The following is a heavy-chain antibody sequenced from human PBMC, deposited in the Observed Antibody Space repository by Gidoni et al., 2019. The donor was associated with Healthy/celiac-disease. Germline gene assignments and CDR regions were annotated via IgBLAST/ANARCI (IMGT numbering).Heavy chain of an antibody. CDR1: GGSFSGYS. V-gene: IGHV4-34*01. CDR2: INHSGST. D-gene: IGHD2-15*01. Sequence: QVQLQQWGAGLLKPSETLSLTCAVYGGSFSGYSWSWIRQPPGTGLEWLGEINHSGSTNYSPSLKIRVTISVDTSKNQFSLKLSSVTAADTSVYYCASLTPAYCSGGSCYKGRFDPWGQGTLVTVSA. CDR3: ASLTPAYCSGGSCYKGRFDP. J-gene: IGHJ5*02.